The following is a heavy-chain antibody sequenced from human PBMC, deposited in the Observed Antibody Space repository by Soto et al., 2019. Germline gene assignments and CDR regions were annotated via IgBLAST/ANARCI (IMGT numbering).Heavy chain of an antibody. Sequence: QLQLQESGPGLVKPSETLSLTCTVSGGSISSSSYYWGWIRQPPGKGLEWIGSIYYSGSTYYNPSLRGRVTISVDTSKTQFSLKLSSVTAANTAVYYCGAGGGWELLTDAFDIWGQGTMVTVSS. J-gene: IGHJ3*02. D-gene: IGHD1-26*01. V-gene: IGHV4-39*01. CDR2: IYYSGST. CDR3: GAGGGWELLTDAFDI. CDR1: GGSISSSSYY.